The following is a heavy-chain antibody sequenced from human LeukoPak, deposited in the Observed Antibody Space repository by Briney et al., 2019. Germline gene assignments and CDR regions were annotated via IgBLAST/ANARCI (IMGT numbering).Heavy chain of an antibody. CDR3: ARVYEGDYYYYMDV. J-gene: IGHJ6*03. CDR2: MNPNSGNT. Sequence: GASVKVSCKASGYTFTSYDINWVRQATGQGLEWMGWMNPNSGNTGYAQKFQGRVTMTRNTSISTAYMELSSLRSEDTAVYYCARVYEGDYYYYMDVWGKGTTVTISS. CDR1: GYTFTSYD. D-gene: IGHD2-8*01. V-gene: IGHV1-8*01.